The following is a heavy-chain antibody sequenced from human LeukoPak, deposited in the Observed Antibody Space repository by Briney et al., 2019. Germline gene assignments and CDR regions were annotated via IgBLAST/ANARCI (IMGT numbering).Heavy chain of an antibody. CDR2: IYYSGST. J-gene: IGHJ6*03. Sequence: PSETLSLTCTDPGGSISRSSRSWIRQPPGKGLERIGYIYYSGSTNYNPSLKSRVTLSVDTSQNQFSLMLCSVTAPDTAVYYCAGGDRVIFYYMDVWGKGTTVT. V-gene: IGHV4-59*01. CDR3: AGGDRVIFYYMDV. CDR1: GGSISRSS. D-gene: IGHD2-15*01.